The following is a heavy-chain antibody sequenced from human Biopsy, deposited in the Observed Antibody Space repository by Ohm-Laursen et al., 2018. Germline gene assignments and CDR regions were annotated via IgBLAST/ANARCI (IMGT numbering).Heavy chain of an antibody. V-gene: IGHV4-59*01. CDR3: ARDRGYYSDRTVPGYFDL. D-gene: IGHD3-22*01. J-gene: IGHJ2*01. CDR2: VYYTGST. Sequence: PSDTLSLTCTVSGDSISSYYWSWIWQPPGKGLEWIGYVYYTGSTDYNPSLQSRVTISVDTSKNHFSLRLRSVTPADTAIYCARDRGYYSDRTVPGYFDLWGRGTLVTVSS. CDR1: GDSISSYY.